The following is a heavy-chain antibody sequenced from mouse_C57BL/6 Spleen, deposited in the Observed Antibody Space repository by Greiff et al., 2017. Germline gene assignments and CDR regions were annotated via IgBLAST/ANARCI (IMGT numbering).Heavy chain of an antibody. CDR1: GYSFTGYY. J-gene: IGHJ4*01. Sequence: EVQLQQSGPELVKPGASVKISCKASGYSFTGYYMNWVKQSPEKSLEWIGEINPSTGGTTYNQKFKAKATLTVDKSSSTAYMQLKSLTSEDSAVYYCARSDGNYPNYYAMDYWGQGTSVTVSS. CDR3: ARSDGNYPNYYAMDY. CDR2: INPSTGGT. D-gene: IGHD2-1*01. V-gene: IGHV1-42*01.